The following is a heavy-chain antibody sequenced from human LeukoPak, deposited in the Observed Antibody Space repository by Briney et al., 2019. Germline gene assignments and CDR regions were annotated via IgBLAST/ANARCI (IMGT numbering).Heavy chain of an antibody. CDR3: AKVGYCSSTSCYRLGYYYYYMDV. J-gene: IGHJ6*03. CDR1: GFTFSSSI. Sequence: GGSLRLSCESSGFTFSSSIMHWVRQLPGRGLEWVAFIRYDGSNKQYADSVKGRLTIARDNSKNTLYLQMNSLRAEDTAVYYCAKVGYCSSTSCYRLGYYYYYMDVWGKGTTVTVSS. CDR2: IRYDGSNK. D-gene: IGHD2-2*01. V-gene: IGHV3-30*02.